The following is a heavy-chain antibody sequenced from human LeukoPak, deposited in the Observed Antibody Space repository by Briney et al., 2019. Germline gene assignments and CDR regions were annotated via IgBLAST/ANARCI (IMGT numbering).Heavy chain of an antibody. D-gene: IGHD3-3*01. J-gene: IGHJ4*02. CDR3: ARGGVAGITIFGVVNPGLDY. CDR2: INHSGST. Sequence: SETLSLTCAVYGGSFSGYYWSWIRQPPGKGLEWIGEINHSGSTNYNPSLKSRVTIPVDTSKNQFSLKLSSVTAADTAVYYCARGGVAGITIFGVVNPGLDYWGQGTLVTVSS. CDR1: GGSFSGYY. V-gene: IGHV4-34*01.